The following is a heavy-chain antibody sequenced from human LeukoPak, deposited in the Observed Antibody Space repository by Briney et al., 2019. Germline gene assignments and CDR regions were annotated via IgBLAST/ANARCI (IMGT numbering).Heavy chain of an antibody. CDR1: GGSIRSGTYY. D-gene: IGHD4-17*01. Sequence: SETLSLTCTVSGGSIRSGTYYWGWIRQPPGKGLEWIGSIYYNGNTYYNPSLKSRVTMSVDTSKNQFSLQLSSVTAADTAVYYCAKDNPYGDYVSNWLDPWGQGTLVTVSS. CDR2: IYYNGNT. J-gene: IGHJ5*02. CDR3: AKDNPYGDYVSNWLDP. V-gene: IGHV4-39*02.